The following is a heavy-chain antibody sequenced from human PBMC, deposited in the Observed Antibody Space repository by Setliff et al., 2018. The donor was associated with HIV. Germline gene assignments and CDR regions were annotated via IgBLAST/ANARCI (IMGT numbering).Heavy chain of an antibody. Sequence: PGESLKISCKGSGYNFPTYWIAWVRQMPGKGLEWMGIIYSGDSESKYSPSFQGRVSVSVDKSINTAYLQWSSLKASDSAVYYCARTASSKWEKWYLDLWGRGTLVTVSS. V-gene: IGHV5-51*01. CDR2: IYSGDSES. J-gene: IGHJ2*01. CDR3: ARTASSKWEKWYLDL. CDR1: GYNFPTYW. D-gene: IGHD4-4*01.